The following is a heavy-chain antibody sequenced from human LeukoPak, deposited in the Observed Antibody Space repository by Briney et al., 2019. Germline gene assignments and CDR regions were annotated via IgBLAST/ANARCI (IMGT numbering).Heavy chain of an antibody. D-gene: IGHD1-26*01. CDR3: ARMTGSSADY. Sequence: GGSLRLSCAASAFAFSSFSMNWVRQAPGKGLEWVSSISSRSSYIFYADSVKGRFTISRDNSKNTLYLQMDSLRAEDTAVYYCARMTGSSADYWGQGTLVTVSS. CDR1: AFAFSSFS. CDR2: ISSRSSYI. J-gene: IGHJ4*02. V-gene: IGHV3-21*01.